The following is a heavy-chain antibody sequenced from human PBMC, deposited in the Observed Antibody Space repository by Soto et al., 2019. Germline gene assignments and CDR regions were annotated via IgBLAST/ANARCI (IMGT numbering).Heavy chain of an antibody. CDR1: GFTFTNYG. J-gene: IGHJ4*02. CDR3: ARDLYSRQVDY. D-gene: IGHD6-13*01. CDR2: LYYDGSNK. V-gene: IGHV3-33*01. Sequence: ESGGGVVQPGRSLRLSCATSGFTFTNYGMHWVGQAPGKGLEWVAVLYYDGSNKYYAESVKGRVTVSRDTSKNTVYLEMNSLRADDTAVYYCARDLYSRQVDYWGQGTLVTVSS.